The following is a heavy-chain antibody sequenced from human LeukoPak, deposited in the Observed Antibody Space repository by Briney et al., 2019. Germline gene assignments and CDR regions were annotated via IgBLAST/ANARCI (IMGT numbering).Heavy chain of an antibody. D-gene: IGHD6-19*01. V-gene: IGHV4-34*01. CDR3: AARGDSSGWSLYYYYYGMDV. J-gene: IGHJ6*02. CDR2: INHSGST. CDR1: GGSFSGYY. Sequence: SETLSLTCAVYGGSFSGYYWSWIRQPPGKGLEWIGEINHSGSTNYNPSLKSRVTISVDTSKNQFSLKLSSVTAADTAVYYCAARGDSSGWSLYYYYYGMDVWGQGTTVTVSS.